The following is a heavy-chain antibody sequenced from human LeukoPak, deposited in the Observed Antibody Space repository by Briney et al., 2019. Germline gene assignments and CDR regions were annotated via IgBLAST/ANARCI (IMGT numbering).Heavy chain of an antibody. V-gene: IGHV4-34*01. CDR3: ARFGFEYDIGSGIHFYYMDV. CDR2: INHSGNR. D-gene: IGHD3-10*01. CDR1: GGSFSGFY. J-gene: IGHJ6*03. Sequence: PSETLSLTCGVSGGSFSGFYWSWIRQSPGKGLEWIGEINHSGNRKSNPSLKNRLTMSVDTSKKHISLNLTSVTAADTAVYYCARFGFEYDIGSGIHFYYMDVWGTGTTVTV.